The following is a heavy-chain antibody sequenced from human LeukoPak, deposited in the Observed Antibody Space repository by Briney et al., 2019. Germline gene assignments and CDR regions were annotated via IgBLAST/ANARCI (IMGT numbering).Heavy chain of an antibody. Sequence: GGSLRLSCAASGFTFTSYSMNWVRQAPGKGLEWVSYISSSSSTIYYADSVKGRFTISRDNARNSLYLQMNSLRDEDTAVYYCARGRYGDYLIDYWGQGTPVTVSS. V-gene: IGHV3-48*02. CDR3: ARGRYGDYLIDY. D-gene: IGHD4-17*01. CDR1: GFTFTSYS. J-gene: IGHJ4*02. CDR2: ISSSSSTI.